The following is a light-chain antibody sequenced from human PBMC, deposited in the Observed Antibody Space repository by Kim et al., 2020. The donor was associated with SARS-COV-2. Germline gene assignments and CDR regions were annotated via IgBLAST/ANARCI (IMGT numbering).Light chain of an antibody. Sequence: QSALTQPASVSGSPGQSITISCTGTGSDVGGHSYVSWYQQHPGKAPKLMIYDVSHRPSGVSDRFSGSKSGNTASLTISGLQAEDEADYYCSSYRTGNTVIFGGGTQLTVL. CDR1: GSDVGGHSY. CDR3: SSYRTGNTVI. CDR2: DVS. J-gene: IGLJ2*01. V-gene: IGLV2-14*03.